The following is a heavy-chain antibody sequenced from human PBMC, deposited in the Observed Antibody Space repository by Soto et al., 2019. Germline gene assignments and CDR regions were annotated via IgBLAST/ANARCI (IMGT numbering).Heavy chain of an antibody. V-gene: IGHV4-39*01. CDR2: IYYSGST. Sequence: SETLSLTCTVSGGSISSSSYYWGWIRQPPGKGLEWIGGIYYSGSTYYNPSLKSRVTISVDTSKNQFSLKLSPVTAADTAVYYCARHPGYSGYDLDYYFDYWGQGTLVTVSS. J-gene: IGHJ4*02. CDR3: ARHPGYSGYDLDYYFDY. CDR1: GGSISSSSYY. D-gene: IGHD5-12*01.